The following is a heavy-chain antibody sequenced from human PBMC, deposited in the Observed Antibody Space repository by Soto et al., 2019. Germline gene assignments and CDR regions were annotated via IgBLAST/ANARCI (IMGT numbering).Heavy chain of an antibody. D-gene: IGHD2-8*01. V-gene: IGHV3-15*07. CDR3: VGGTNSERNLGRFDP. CDR1: GFTFSNAW. J-gene: IGHJ5*02. CDR2: IKSETHGGTT. Sequence: GGSLRLSCVGSGFTFSNAWINWVRQAPGKGLQWVGRIKSETHGGTTDFAAPVKGRFAISRDDSRNLVYMQMNSLKIEDTAVYYCVGGTNSERNLGRFDPWGHGTLVTVSS.